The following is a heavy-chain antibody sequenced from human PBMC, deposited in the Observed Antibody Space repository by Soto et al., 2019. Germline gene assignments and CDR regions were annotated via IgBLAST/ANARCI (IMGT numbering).Heavy chain of an antibody. CDR2: ISAAGDP. J-gene: IGHJ6*02. CDR1: GFTFRNYD. V-gene: IGHV3-13*05. Sequence: EVQLVESGGGLVQPGGSLRLSCEASGFTFRNYDMHWVRQGTGKGLEWVSGISAAGDPDYADSVEGRFTISRENARNSFFLQMNSLRVGDTAVYYCARTDRDFYGLDVWVQGTTVIVSS. CDR3: ARTDRDFYGLDV.